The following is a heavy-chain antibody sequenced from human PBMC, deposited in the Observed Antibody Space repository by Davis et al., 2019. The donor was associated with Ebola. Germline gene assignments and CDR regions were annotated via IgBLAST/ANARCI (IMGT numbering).Heavy chain of an antibody. CDR3: ARGGGRSIVGASTGTYYYYGMDV. V-gene: IGHV1-69*13. CDR1: GGTFSSYA. J-gene: IGHJ6*02. Sequence: AASVKVSCKASGGTFSSYAISWVRQAPGQGLEWMGGIIPIFGTANYAQKFQGRVTITADESTSTAYVELSSLRSEDTAVYYCARGGGRSIVGASTGTYYYYGMDVWGQGTTVTVSS. D-gene: IGHD1-26*01. CDR2: IIPIFGTA.